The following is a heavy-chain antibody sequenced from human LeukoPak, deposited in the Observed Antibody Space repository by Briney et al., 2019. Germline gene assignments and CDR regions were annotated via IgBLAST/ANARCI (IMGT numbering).Heavy chain of an antibody. CDR2: IYYSGST. CDR3: ARHSGTRWYSSSWYDWFDP. D-gene: IGHD6-13*01. Sequence: TPSETLSLTCTVSGGSISSSYYYWGWIRQPPGKGLEWIGSIYYSGSTYYNPSLKSRVTISVDTSKNQFSLKLSSVTAADTAVYYCARHSGTRWYSSSWYDWFDPWGQGTLVTVSS. CDR1: GGSISSSYYY. V-gene: IGHV4-39*01. J-gene: IGHJ5*02.